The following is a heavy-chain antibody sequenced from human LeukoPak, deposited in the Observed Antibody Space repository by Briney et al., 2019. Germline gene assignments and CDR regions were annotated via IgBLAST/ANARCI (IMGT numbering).Heavy chain of an antibody. Sequence: SDTLSLTCTVSGDSLSSYYWSWIRQPPGKGLEWIGYIYYSGSTNYNPSLTSRGTTSLDTSNNQFSLKRTCVTAAETAVYYCARSGRGNSAGFDCWGQGTLVTVSS. J-gene: IGHJ4*02. CDR2: IYYSGST. V-gene: IGHV4-59*07. CDR1: GDSLSSYY. CDR3: ARSGRGNSAGFDC. D-gene: IGHD3-10*01.